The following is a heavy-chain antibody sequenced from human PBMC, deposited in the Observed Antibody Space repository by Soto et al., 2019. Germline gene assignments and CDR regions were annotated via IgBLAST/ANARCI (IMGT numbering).Heavy chain of an antibody. V-gene: IGHV5-51*01. CDR1: GYRFTDYW. CDR3: ARRGNSYGSDFEF. CDR2: IYPGDTDT. J-gene: IGHJ4*02. D-gene: IGHD3-10*01. Sequence: RGESLKISCKASGYRFTDYWIGWVRQMPGQGLEWMGTIYPGDTDTRYSPSVEGQVTISVDKSINTAYLQWGRLKASDTAMYYCARRGNSYGSDFEFWGQGTPVTVSS.